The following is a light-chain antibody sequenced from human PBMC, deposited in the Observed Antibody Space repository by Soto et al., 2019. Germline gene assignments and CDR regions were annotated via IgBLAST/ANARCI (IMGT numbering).Light chain of an antibody. J-gene: IGKJ4*01. V-gene: IGKV3-20*01. CDR1: QSVSSRS. CDR2: SAS. Sequence: EIVLTQSPGTLSLSPGDRATLSCRASQSVSSRSLAWYQQKPGQAPRLLIYSASSRARGIPDRFSGSGSGTDFTLTINRLEPEDFAVYYCQQYDTSPPRLTFVGGTKVDIK. CDR3: QQYDTSPPRLT.